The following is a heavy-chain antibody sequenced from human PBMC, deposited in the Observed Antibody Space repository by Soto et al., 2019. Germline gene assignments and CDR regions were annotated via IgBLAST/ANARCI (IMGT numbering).Heavy chain of an antibody. CDR3: AKDLAPEYDILTGYWLYCYYGMDV. D-gene: IGHD3-9*01. V-gene: IGHV3-23*01. J-gene: IGHJ6*02. CDR2: ISGSGGST. Sequence: GGSLRLSCAASGFTFSSYAMSWVRQAPGKGLEWVSAISGSGGSTYYADSVKGRFTISRDNSKNTLYLQMNSLRAEDTAVYYCAKDLAPEYDILTGYWLYCYYGMDVWGQGTTVTVSS. CDR1: GFTFSSYA.